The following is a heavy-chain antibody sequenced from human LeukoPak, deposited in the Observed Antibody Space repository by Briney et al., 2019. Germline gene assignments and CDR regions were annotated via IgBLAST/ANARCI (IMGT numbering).Heavy chain of an antibody. V-gene: IGHV3-23*01. D-gene: IGHD3-22*01. J-gene: IGHJ4*02. Sequence: GGSLRLSCAASGFTFSSYDMSWVRQAPGKGLEWVSAISGSGVSTYYADSVKGRFTISRDNSKNTLYLQMNSLRAEDTAVYYCAKGWDYYDSSGYYYVYWGQGTLVTVSS. CDR2: ISGSGVST. CDR1: GFTFSSYD. CDR3: AKGWDYYDSSGYYYVY.